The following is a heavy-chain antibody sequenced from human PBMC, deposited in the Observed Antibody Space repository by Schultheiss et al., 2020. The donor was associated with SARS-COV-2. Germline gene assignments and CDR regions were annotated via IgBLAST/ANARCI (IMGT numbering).Heavy chain of an antibody. CDR3: AREASDSSGYSNWFDP. J-gene: IGHJ5*02. CDR2: ISSSSSYT. Sequence: GGSLRLSCAASGFTFSSYEMSWIRQAPGKGLEWVSYISSSSSYTNYADSVKGRFTISRDNAKNTLYLQMNSLRAEDTAVYYCAREASDSSGYSNWFDPWGQGTLVTVSS. CDR1: GFTFSSYE. V-gene: IGHV3-11*06. D-gene: IGHD3-22*01.